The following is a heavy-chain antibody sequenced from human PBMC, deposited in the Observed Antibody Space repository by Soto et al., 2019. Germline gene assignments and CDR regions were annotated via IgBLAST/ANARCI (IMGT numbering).Heavy chain of an antibody. CDR3: ARGSNYDSSGDFDY. D-gene: IGHD3-22*01. J-gene: IGHJ4*02. CDR2: IYHSGST. CDR1: GGSISSSNW. V-gene: IGHV4-4*02. Sequence: TSETLSLTCAVSGGSISSSNWWSWVRQPPGKGLEWIGEIYHSGSTNYNPSLKSRVTISVDKSKNQFSLKLSSVTAADTAVYYCARGSNYDSSGDFDYWGQGTLVTVSS.